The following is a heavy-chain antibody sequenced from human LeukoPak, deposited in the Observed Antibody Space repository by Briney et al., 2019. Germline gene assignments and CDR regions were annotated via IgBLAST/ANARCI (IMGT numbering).Heavy chain of an antibody. J-gene: IGHJ4*02. D-gene: IGHD3-3*01. CDR3: AREELGILGVGGDY. Sequence: GGSLRLSCAAFGFTVSSNYMSWVRQAPGKGLEWVSVIFGGGGTYYGDSVRGRFTISRDNSKNTLYLQMNSLRAEDTAVYYCAREELGILGVGGDYWGQGTLVTVSS. V-gene: IGHV3-53*01. CDR1: GFTVSSNY. CDR2: IFGGGGT.